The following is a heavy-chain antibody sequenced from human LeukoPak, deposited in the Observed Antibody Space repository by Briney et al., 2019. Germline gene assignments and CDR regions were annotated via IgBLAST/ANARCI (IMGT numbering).Heavy chain of an antibody. J-gene: IGHJ4*02. CDR3: ARRSGIAVAGAFDY. D-gene: IGHD6-19*01. CDR2: IRYVGINK. Sequence: GGSLRLSCAASGFTFSTYGMHWVRQAPGKGLEWVSFIRYVGINKYYADSVKGRFTISRDNSKNTLYLQMNSLRAEDTAVYYCARRSGIAVAGAFDYWGQGTLVTVSS. CDR1: GFTFSTYG. V-gene: IGHV3-30*02.